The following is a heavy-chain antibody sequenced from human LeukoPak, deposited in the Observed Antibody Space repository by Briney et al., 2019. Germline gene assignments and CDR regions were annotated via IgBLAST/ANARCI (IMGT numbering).Heavy chain of an antibody. CDR3: ARADYDYVWGSYRQYYFDY. V-gene: IGHV3-21*01. CDR2: ISSSSSYI. J-gene: IGHJ4*02. D-gene: IGHD3-16*02. CDR1: GFTFSSHG. Sequence: GGSLRLSCAASGFTFSSHGMNWVRQAPGKGLEWVSSISSSSSYIYYADSVKGRFTISRDNAKNSLYLQMNSLRAEDTAVYYCARADYDYVWGSYRQYYFDYWGQGTLVTVSS.